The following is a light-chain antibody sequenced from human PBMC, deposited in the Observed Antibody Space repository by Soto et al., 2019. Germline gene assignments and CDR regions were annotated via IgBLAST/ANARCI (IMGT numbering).Light chain of an antibody. CDR1: SSDVGSYDL. J-gene: IGLJ1*01. Sequence: QSVLTQPASVSGSPGQSITISCTGTSSDVGSYDLVSWYQHHPGKAPKLMIYEGSKWPSGVSNRFPGSKSGNTASLTIFGLQAEDEADYYCCSYAGYSTYVFGTGTKVTVL. V-gene: IGLV2-23*01. CDR2: EGS. CDR3: CSYAGYSTYV.